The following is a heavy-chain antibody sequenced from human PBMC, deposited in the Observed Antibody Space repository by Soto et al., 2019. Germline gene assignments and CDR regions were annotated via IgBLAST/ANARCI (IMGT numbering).Heavy chain of an antibody. V-gene: IGHV3-23*01. Sequence: GGSLRLSCEASGFTFSDYAMTWFRQGQGKGLEWVSTIGRGDDKYCADSVKGRFTICRDTSKNTLFLQMNSLRAEDTALYFCAKDGTTGGQHYYGMDVWGQGITVTVSS. CDR3: AKDGTTGGQHYYGMDV. D-gene: IGHD2-15*01. CDR2: IGRGDDK. J-gene: IGHJ6*02. CDR1: GFTFSDYA.